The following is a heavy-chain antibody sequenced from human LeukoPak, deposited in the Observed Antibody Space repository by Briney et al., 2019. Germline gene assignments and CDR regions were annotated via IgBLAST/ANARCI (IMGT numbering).Heavy chain of an antibody. CDR2: ISWNSGSI. D-gene: IGHD2-15*01. V-gene: IGHV3-9*01. CDR3: AKDVGFGRKGYCSGGSCYSPYYMDV. Sequence: PGRSLRLSCAASGFTFDDYAMHWVRQAPGKGLEWVSGISWNSGSIGYADSVKGRFTISRDNAKNSLYLQMNSLRAEDTALYYCAKDVGFGRKGYCSGGSCYSPYYMDVWGKGTTVTVSS. CDR1: GFTFDDYA. J-gene: IGHJ6*03.